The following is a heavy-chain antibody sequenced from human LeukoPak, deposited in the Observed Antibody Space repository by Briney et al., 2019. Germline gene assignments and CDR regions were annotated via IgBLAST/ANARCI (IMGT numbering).Heavy chain of an antibody. V-gene: IGHV3-21*01. J-gene: IGHJ4*02. D-gene: IGHD3-16*01. CDR1: GFTFSSYN. CDR2: ISSSSDYI. CDR3: ASGGTYVLDY. Sequence: GGSLRLSCAASGFTFSSYNMNWVRQAPGKGVEWVSFISSSSDYIYYADSLKGRFTISRDNAKNSVYLQMNSLRADDTAVYYCASGGTYVLDYWGQGTLVTVSA.